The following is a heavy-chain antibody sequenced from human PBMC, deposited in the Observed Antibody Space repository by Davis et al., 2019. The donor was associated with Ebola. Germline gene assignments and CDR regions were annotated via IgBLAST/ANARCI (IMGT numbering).Heavy chain of an antibody. V-gene: IGHV3-21*04. CDR2: ISSSSIYI. CDR3: AKDIVHSDYEFWSDSELDY. CDR1: GFTFSGYS. Sequence: PGGSLRLSCAASGFTFSGYSMNWVRQAPGKGLEWVSSISSSSIYIYYADSLKGRFTISRDNAKNSLYLQMNSLRAEDTAVYYCAKDIVHSDYEFWSDSELDYWGQGTLVTVSS. D-gene: IGHD3-3*01. J-gene: IGHJ4*02.